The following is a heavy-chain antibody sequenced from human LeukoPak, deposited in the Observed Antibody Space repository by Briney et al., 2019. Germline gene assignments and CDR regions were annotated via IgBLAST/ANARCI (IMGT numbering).Heavy chain of an antibody. J-gene: IGHJ1*01. D-gene: IGHD3-22*01. V-gene: IGHV4-39*01. Sequence: SETLSLTCSVSGDSVSRSDSYWNWIRQPPGKGLEWIGTIYYSGRTYYSPSLKSRVTMSVDPSNNQFSLNLRSVTAADTALYYCARRRYYDGSGYLEWGQGTLLSVSS. CDR3: ARRRYYDGSGYLE. CDR2: IYYSGRT. CDR1: GDSVSRSDSY.